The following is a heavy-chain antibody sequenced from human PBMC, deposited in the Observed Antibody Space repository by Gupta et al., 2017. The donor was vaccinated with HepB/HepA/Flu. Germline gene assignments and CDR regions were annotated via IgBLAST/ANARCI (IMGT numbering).Heavy chain of an antibody. D-gene: IGHD2-21*01. V-gene: IGHV3-9*01. J-gene: IGHJ3*02. CDR2: ISWNSGII. CDR1: GFPFLDYA. CDR3: VKSGQPGDRGATWAFDM. Sequence: EVQLVESGGGLVQPGGSLRLSCAAAGFPFLDYAIHWVRQRPGKGLEWVSAISWNSGIIGYVDSVKGRFIISRDNAKNSLYLQMHSLTTDDTALYFCVKSGQPGDRGATWAFDMWGQGTMVTVSS.